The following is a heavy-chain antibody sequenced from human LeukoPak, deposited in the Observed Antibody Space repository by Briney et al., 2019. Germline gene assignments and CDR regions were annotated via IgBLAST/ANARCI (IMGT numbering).Heavy chain of an antibody. D-gene: IGHD6-13*01. CDR3: AKDEVEQQLVRSFDY. CDR2: ISGSGDST. CDR1: GFTFSSYA. V-gene: IGHV3-23*01. Sequence: PGGSLRLSCAASGFTFSSYAMSWVRQAPGEGLEWVSAISGSGDSTYYADSVKGRFTISRDNSKNTLYLQMNSLRAEDTAVYYCAKDEVEQQLVRSFDYWGQGTLVTVSS. J-gene: IGHJ4*02.